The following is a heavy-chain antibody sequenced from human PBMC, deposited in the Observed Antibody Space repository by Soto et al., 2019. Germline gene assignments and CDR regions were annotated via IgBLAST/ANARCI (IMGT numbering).Heavy chain of an antibody. Sequence: GGSLRLSCAASGFTFSSYAMHWVRQAPGKGLEWVAVISYDGSNKYYADSVKGRFTISRDNSKNTLYLQMNSLRAEDTAVHYCARGFFDCSSTSCYLDYWGQGTLVTVSS. D-gene: IGHD2-2*01. V-gene: IGHV3-30-3*01. CDR2: ISYDGSNK. J-gene: IGHJ4*02. CDR3: ARGFFDCSSTSCYLDY. CDR1: GFTFSSYA.